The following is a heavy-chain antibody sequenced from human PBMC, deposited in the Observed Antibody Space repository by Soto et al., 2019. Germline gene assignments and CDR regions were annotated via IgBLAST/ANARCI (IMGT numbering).Heavy chain of an antibody. Sequence: QITLKESGPSLVNPTETLTLTCTFSGFSLTTHGVGVGWLRQSPGTALEWLALVYWDDDKRYNPSLRSRRTITKDTPGTLVVLRFINMATVDTSTYLCGHIMPLTTRAVDFWGQGALVTVSS. J-gene: IGHJ4*02. V-gene: IGHV2-5*02. D-gene: IGHD1-1*01. CDR3: GHIMPLTTRAVDF. CDR1: GFSLTTHGVG. CDR2: VYWDDDK.